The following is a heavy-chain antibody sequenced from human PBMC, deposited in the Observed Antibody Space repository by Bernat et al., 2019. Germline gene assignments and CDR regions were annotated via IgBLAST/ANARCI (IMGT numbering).Heavy chain of an antibody. Sequence: EVQLVESGGGLVQPGGSLRLSCAASGFTFSSYWMSWVRQAPGKGLEWVANRKQDGSEKYYVDSVKGRFTISRDNAKNSLYLQMNSLRAEDTAVYYCARGYYDFWSGYYYYFDYWGQGTLVTVSS. V-gene: IGHV3-7*03. CDR3: ARGYYDFWSGYYYYFDY. D-gene: IGHD3-3*01. CDR1: GFTFSSYW. J-gene: IGHJ4*02. CDR2: RKQDGSEK.